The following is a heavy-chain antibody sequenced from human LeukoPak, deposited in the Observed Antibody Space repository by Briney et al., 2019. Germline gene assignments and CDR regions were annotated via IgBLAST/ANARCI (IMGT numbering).Heavy chain of an antibody. D-gene: IGHD2-15*01. Sequence: QPGGSLRLSCAASGFTFSSYAMSWVRQAPGKGLERVSSISGNGAYTYHADSVKGRFTISRDNSKNTLYMQMNSLRAEDTAVYYCAKGNNGCYDSWGQGTLVTVSS. V-gene: IGHV3-23*01. CDR3: AKGNNGCYDS. CDR1: GFTFSSYA. J-gene: IGHJ4*02. CDR2: ISGNGAYT.